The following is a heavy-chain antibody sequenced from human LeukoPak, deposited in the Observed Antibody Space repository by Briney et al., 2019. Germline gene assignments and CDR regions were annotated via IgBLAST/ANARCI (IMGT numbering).Heavy chain of an antibody. J-gene: IGHJ6*02. Sequence: GGSLRLSCAASGFTFSSYSMNWVRQAPGKGLEWVSSISSSSSYIYYADSVKGRFTISRDNAKNSLYLQMNSLRAEDTAVYYCASLGEIAAAGWKHRQIRSVGYYYYGMDVWGQGTTVTVSS. CDR1: GFTFSSYS. D-gene: IGHD6-13*01. CDR3: ASLGEIAAAGWKHRQIRSVGYYYYGMDV. V-gene: IGHV3-21*01. CDR2: ISSSSSYI.